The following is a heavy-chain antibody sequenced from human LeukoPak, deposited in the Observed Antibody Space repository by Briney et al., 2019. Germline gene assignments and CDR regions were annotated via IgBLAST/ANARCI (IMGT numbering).Heavy chain of an antibody. CDR3: ARDHDWAFHY. Sequence: PGGSLRLSCAASGFTFGDYVMSWVRQAPGGGREWIAYINHNAEIIYYADSVKGRFTISRDNAKNSLSLQMNSLRDEDTAVYYCARDHDWAFHYWGQGTRVTVSS. CDR1: GFTFGDYV. D-gene: IGHD3-9*01. V-gene: IGHV3-48*02. CDR2: INHNAEII. J-gene: IGHJ4*02.